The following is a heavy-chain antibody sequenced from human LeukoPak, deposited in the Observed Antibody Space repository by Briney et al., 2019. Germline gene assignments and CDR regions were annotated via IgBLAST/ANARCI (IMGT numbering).Heavy chain of an antibody. V-gene: IGHV5-51*01. CDR3: ARRVFSDAFDI. Sequence: AESLMISNKGSGYSFTTYWTGWVRQMPGKGLEWMGIIYPGDSDTRYSPSFQGQVTISADKAISTAYLQWTSLKASDTAMYYCARRVFSDAFDIWGEGWIVTVSS. CDR1: GYSFTTYW. CDR2: IYPGDSDT. D-gene: IGHD6-13*01. J-gene: IGHJ3*02.